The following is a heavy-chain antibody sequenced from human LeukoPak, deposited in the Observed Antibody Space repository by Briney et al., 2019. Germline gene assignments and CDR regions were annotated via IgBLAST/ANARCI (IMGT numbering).Heavy chain of an antibody. CDR1: GGSISSYY. D-gene: IGHD3-22*01. CDR3: ARDAPYYYDSSGYYQYYFDY. V-gene: IGHV4-4*07. Sequence: SETLSLTCTVSGGSISSYYWSWIRQPAGKGLEWIGRIYTSGGTNYNPSLKSRVTMSVDTSKNQFSLKLSSVTAADTAVYYCARDAPYYYDSSGYYQYYFDYWGQGTLVTVSS. J-gene: IGHJ4*02. CDR2: IYTSGGT.